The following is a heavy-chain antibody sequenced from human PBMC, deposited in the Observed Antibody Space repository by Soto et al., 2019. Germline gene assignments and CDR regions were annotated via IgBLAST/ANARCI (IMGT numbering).Heavy chain of an antibody. Sequence: SQTLSLTCAISGDSVSSNSAAWNWIRQSPSRGLEWLGRTYYRSKWYNDYAVSVKSRITINPDTSKNQFSLQLNSVTPEDTAVYYCARDPRYCSGGSCSAWFDPWGQGTLVTVSS. D-gene: IGHD2-15*01. V-gene: IGHV6-1*01. J-gene: IGHJ5*02. CDR3: ARDPRYCSGGSCSAWFDP. CDR2: TYYRSKWYN. CDR1: GDSVSSNSAA.